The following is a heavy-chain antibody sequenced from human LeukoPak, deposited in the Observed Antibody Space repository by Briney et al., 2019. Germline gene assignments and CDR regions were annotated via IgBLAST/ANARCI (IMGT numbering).Heavy chain of an antibody. CDR2: IKPNSGGT. V-gene: IGHV1-2*02. CDR3: ARVLGHCSSTSCPPFWFDP. D-gene: IGHD2-2*01. CDR1: GYTFTGYY. Sequence: ASVKVSCKASGYTFTGYYMHWVRQAPGQGLEWMGWIKPNSGGTNYAQKFQGRVTMTRYTSISTAYMELSRLRSDDTAVYYCARVLGHCSSTSCPPFWFDPWGQGTLVTVSS. J-gene: IGHJ5*02.